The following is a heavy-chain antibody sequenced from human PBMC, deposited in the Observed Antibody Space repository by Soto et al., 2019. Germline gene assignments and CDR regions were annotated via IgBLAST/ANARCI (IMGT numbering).Heavy chain of an antibody. J-gene: IGHJ4*02. CDR2: ISSSSSTI. CDR1: GFTFSSYS. D-gene: IGHD6-13*01. V-gene: IGHV3-48*02. Sequence: EVQLVESGGGLVQPGGSLRLSCAASGFTFSSYSMNWVRQAPGKWLEWVSYISSSSSTIYYADSVKGRFTISTDNAKNSLYLQMNSLRDEDTAVYYCAREQAAAGKEIDYWGQGTLVTVSS. CDR3: AREQAAAGKEIDY.